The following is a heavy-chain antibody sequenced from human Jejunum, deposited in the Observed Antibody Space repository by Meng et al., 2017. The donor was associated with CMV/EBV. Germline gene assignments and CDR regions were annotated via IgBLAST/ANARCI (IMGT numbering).Heavy chain of an antibody. CDR2: IQYDESNP. J-gene: IGHJ2*01. V-gene: IGHV3-30*14. Sequence: SGFTFDDYAMHWVRQAPGEGLAWVAVIQYDESNPYYADSMKGRFTISRDNAMNTLYLQMNSLRPDDTAVYFCARDRGRGSTWFWFFDLWGRGTLVTVSS. D-gene: IGHD3-10*01. CDR1: GFTFDDYA. CDR3: ARDRGRGSTWFWFFDL.